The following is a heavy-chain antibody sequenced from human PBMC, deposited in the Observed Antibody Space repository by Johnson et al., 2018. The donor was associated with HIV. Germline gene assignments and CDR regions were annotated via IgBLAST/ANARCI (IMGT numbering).Heavy chain of an antibody. Sequence: QEKLVESGGGVVQPGRSLRLSCAASGFTFSSYGMHWVRQAPGKGLEWVAFIRYDGSNKYYADSVKGRFTISRDNSKNTLYLQMNSLKVEDTAVYYCSTDGYSSTWYVSFDIWGRGTMVTVSS. J-gene: IGHJ3*02. V-gene: IGHV3-33*08. CDR3: STDGYSSTWYVSFDI. CDR1: GFTFSSYG. D-gene: IGHD6-13*01. CDR2: IRYDGSNK.